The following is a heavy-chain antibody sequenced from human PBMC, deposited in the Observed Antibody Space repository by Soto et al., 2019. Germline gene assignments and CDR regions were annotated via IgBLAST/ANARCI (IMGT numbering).Heavy chain of an antibody. CDR3: ARGRQAVGLEF. J-gene: IGHJ4*02. V-gene: IGHV4-4*07. Sequence: PSETLSLTCTVSGDSISSDYWSWIRQPAGKGLEWIGRVYIGGETNYNPSLKSRLTMSLDTSKRQFSLKLSSVTAADTAVYHCARGRQAVGLEFWGLGTLVTV. CDR1: GDSISSDY. CDR2: VYIGGET. D-gene: IGHD1-26*01.